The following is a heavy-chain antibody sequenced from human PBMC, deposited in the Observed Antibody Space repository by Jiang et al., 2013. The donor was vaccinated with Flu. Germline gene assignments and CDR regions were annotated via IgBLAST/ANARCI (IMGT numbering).Heavy chain of an antibody. Sequence: LLKPSETLSLTCTVSGGSISSSSYYWGWIRQPPGKGLEWIGSIYYSGSTYYNPSLKSRVTISVDTSKNQFSLKLSSVTAADTAVYYCASITGSESYGMDVWGQGTTVTVSS. CDR1: GGSISSSSYY. J-gene: IGHJ6*02. V-gene: IGHV4-39*01. CDR2: IYYSGST. CDR3: ASITGSESYGMDV.